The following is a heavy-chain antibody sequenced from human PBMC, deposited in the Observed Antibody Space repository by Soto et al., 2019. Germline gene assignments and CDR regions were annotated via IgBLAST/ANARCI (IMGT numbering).Heavy chain of an antibody. Sequence: QVQLQESCPGLVKPSQTLSLTCTVSADSIISVDYFWSWIRQPPGKGLEWIVYIYSSGITYYNPSLRSRVHIPGTKSKNQFSLKLSSVNDAEKDVYYCARGVNGSYHGAFEIWSQGTMVTVSS. V-gene: IGHV4-30-4*01. D-gene: IGHD1-26*01. CDR3: ARGVNGSYHGAFEI. J-gene: IGHJ3*02. CDR1: ADSIISVDYF. CDR2: IYSSGIT.